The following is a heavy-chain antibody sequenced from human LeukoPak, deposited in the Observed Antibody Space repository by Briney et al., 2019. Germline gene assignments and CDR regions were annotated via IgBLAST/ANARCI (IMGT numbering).Heavy chain of an antibody. CDR2: IYYSGST. CDR3: ASPGLEATYHY. Sequence: PSETLSLTCTVSGGSISSSSYYWGWIRQPPGKGLGWVGSIYYSGSTYYNPSLKSRVTISVDTSKNQFSLKLSSVTAADTAVYYCASPGLEATYHYWGQGTLVTVSS. D-gene: IGHD1-26*01. CDR1: GGSISSSSYY. J-gene: IGHJ4*02. V-gene: IGHV4-39*01.